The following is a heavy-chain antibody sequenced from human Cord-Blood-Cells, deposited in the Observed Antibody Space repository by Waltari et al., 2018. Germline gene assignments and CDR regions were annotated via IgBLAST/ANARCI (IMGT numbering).Heavy chain of an antibody. V-gene: IGHV3-48*03. CDR3: ARDGDYGDY. CDR1: GFTFSSYE. Sequence: EVQLVESGGGLVQPGGSLRLSCAASGFTFSSYEMNWVRQAPGKGLEWVSYISSRGSTIYSAASVKGRFTISRDNAKNSLYLQMNSLRAEDTAVYYCARDGDYGDYWGQGTLVTVSS. J-gene: IGHJ4*02. CDR2: ISSRGSTI.